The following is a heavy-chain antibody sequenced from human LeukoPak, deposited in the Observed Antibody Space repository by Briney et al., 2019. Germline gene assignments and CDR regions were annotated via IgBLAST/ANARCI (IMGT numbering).Heavy chain of an antibody. CDR2: IDPNGRYT. CDR1: GHIFRDSW. D-gene: IGHD6-19*01. V-gene: IGHV3-74*01. J-gene: IGHJ6*02. CDR3: VRGSTDWNGMDV. Sequence: PGGSLRLSCAASAAYGHIFRDSWMHWVRQAPGKGLVPVSRIDPNGRYTSYADSVKGRFTISRDNAKNTLYLQMNTLGAEDTALYYCVRGSTDWNGMDVWGQGTTVTVSS.